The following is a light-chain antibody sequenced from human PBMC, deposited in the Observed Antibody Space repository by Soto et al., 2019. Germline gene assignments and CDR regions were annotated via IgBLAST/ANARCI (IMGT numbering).Light chain of an antibody. CDR1: QRVSSN. V-gene: IGKV3-15*01. CDR2: DAS. Sequence: ETVMTQSPATLSVSPGERPTLSCRASQRVSSNLAWYQQKPGQAPRLLIYDASTRATGIPARFSGSGSGTEFTLTFCSLQSEDFADYYCQQYNTWPLAFGPGTKVDIK. CDR3: QQYNTWPLA. J-gene: IGKJ3*01.